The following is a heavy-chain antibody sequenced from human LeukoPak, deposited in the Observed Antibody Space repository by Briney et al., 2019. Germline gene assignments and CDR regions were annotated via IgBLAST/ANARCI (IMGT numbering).Heavy chain of an antibody. V-gene: IGHV3-23*01. Sequence: PGGSLRLSCAASEFTFSSYAMSWVRQAPGRGLEWVSIISGGSGNTYYADSVKGRFSISRDNSKNTLYLQMNSLRAEDTAVYYCAKRIDCSGACPSHYWGQGTLVTVSS. CDR3: AKRIDCSGACPSHY. CDR1: EFTFSSYA. J-gene: IGHJ4*02. CDR2: ISGGSGNT. D-gene: IGHD2-15*01.